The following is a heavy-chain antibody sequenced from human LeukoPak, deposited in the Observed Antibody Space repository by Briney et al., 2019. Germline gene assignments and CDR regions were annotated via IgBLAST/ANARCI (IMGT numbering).Heavy chain of an antibody. Sequence: SETLSLTCTVSGGSISSSSYYWGWIRQPPGKGLEWIGSIYYSGSTYYNPSLKSRVTISVDTSKNQFSLKLSSVTAADTAVYYCARAGRGYSYGYMVDYWGQGTLVTVSS. J-gene: IGHJ4*02. CDR3: ARAGRGYSYGYMVDY. CDR1: GGSISSSSYY. V-gene: IGHV4-39*07. CDR2: IYYSGST. D-gene: IGHD5-18*01.